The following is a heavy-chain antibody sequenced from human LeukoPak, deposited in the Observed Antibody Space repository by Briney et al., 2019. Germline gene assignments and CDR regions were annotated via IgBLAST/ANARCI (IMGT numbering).Heavy chain of an antibody. CDR3: ARLGRTYYDFWSGP. CDR2: IYYRGST. Sequence: TSETLSLTCTVSGGSISSSTYYWGWIRQPPGKGLGWIGTIYYRGSTYYNPSLKSRVTISVATSKNQFSLKLTSVTAADTAVYYCARLGRTYYDFWSGPWGQGTLVTVSS. D-gene: IGHD3-3*01. J-gene: IGHJ5*02. CDR1: GGSISSSTYY. V-gene: IGHV4-39*01.